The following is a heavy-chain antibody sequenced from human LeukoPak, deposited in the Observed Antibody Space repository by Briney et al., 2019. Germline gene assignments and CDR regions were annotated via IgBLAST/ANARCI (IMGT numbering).Heavy chain of an antibody. CDR3: ARGGSYYDFWSGYYYYYMDV. D-gene: IGHD3-3*01. CDR1: GYTFTSYD. CDR2: MNPNSGNT. V-gene: IGHV1-8*03. J-gene: IGHJ6*03. Sequence: ASVKVSCKASGYTFTSYDINWVRQATGQGLEWMGWMNPNSGNTGYAQKFLGRVTITRNTSISTAYMELSSLRSEDTAVYYCARGGSYYDFWSGYYYYYMDVWGKGTTVTVSS.